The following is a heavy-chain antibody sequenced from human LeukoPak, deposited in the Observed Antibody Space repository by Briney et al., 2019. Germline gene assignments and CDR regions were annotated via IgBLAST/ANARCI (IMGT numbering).Heavy chain of an antibody. Sequence: PGGSLRLSCAASGFTFSSYGMSWVRQAPGKVLEWVSAISGSGGSAYYADSVKGRFTISRDNSKNTLYLQMNSLRAEDTAVYYCAKGAAVAGPNWFDPWGQGTLVTVSS. CDR1: GFTFSSYG. D-gene: IGHD6-19*01. V-gene: IGHV3-23*01. CDR2: ISGSGGSA. J-gene: IGHJ5*02. CDR3: AKGAAVAGPNWFDP.